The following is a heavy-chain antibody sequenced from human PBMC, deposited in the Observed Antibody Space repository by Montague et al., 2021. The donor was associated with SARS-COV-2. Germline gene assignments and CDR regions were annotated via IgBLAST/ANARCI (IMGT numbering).Heavy chain of an antibody. J-gene: IGHJ5*02. CDR1: GGSISGYC. CDR3: ARDWAVLTRDGYNYGWFDP. V-gene: IGHV4-59*01. Sequence: SGTLSLTCSVSGGSISGYCWSWIRQSPGKGLEWVGYIYYTGGTNXNPSLKSRVTISLDTSKNQFSLRLSSVTPADTAVYYCARDWAVLTRDGYNYGWFDPWGPGTLVTVSS. D-gene: IGHD5-24*01. CDR2: IYYTGGT.